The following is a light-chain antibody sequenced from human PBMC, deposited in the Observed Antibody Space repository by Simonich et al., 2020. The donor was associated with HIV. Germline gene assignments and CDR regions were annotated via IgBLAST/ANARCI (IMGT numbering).Light chain of an antibody. V-gene: IGKV2-28*01. Sequence: DIVMTQSPLSLPVTPGEPASISCRSSQSLLHRNGYNYLDWYLQKPGQSPQLLIYLGSNRASGVPDRFSGSASGTDFTLKISRVEAEDVGVYYCMQALQTPYSFGQGTKLEIK. CDR1: QSLLHRNGYNY. J-gene: IGKJ2*03. CDR2: LGS. CDR3: MQALQTPYS.